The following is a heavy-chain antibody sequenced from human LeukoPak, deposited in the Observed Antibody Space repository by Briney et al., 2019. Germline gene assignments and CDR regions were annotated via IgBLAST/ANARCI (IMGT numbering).Heavy chain of an antibody. CDR2: ISTSGSTI. Sequence: GGSLRLSCAASGFTFSSYAMNWVRQAPGKGLEWVSYISTSGSTIYYADSVKGRFTISRDNGKSSLYLQMNSLRAEDTAVYYCARSARLMKGVVEVTALDDWGQGTLVTVSS. CDR3: ARSARLMKGVVEVTALDD. CDR1: GFTFSSYA. J-gene: IGHJ4*02. V-gene: IGHV3-48*03. D-gene: IGHD3-3*01.